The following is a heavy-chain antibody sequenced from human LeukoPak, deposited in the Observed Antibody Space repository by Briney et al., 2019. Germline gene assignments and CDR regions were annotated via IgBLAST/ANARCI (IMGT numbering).Heavy chain of an antibody. CDR1: GFTFSSCA. V-gene: IGHV3-23*01. J-gene: IGHJ4*02. CDR2: MSGSGGSN. Sequence: GWSLRLSCAASGFTFSSCAMTWVRQAPGKGLKWVSGMSGSGGSNYYADSVKGRFTISRDNSKNTLYLQMNSLRAEDTAVYYCAKGSYSSGWYESDYWGQGTLVTVSS. D-gene: IGHD6-19*01. CDR3: AKGSYSSGWYESDY.